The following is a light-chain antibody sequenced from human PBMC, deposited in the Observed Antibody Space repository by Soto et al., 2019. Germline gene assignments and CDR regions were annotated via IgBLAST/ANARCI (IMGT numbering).Light chain of an antibody. CDR1: QGINNY. CDR3: QKYDSAPRT. J-gene: IGKJ1*01. V-gene: IGKV1-27*01. Sequence: DIRMTQSPSSLSASVGDSVTITCRASQGINNYLAWYQQKPGKVPVLLIYSASTLKPGIPSRFSGSGTGTDFTITISSLQPEDFATYYCQKYDSAPRTFGQGTKVDIK. CDR2: SAS.